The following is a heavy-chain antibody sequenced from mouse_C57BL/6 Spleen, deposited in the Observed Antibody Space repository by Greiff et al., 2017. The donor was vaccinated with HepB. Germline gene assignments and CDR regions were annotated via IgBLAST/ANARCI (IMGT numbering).Heavy chain of an antibody. CDR2: IYPSDSET. CDR3: AGSYYGSPY. Sequence: QVQLQQPGAELVRPGSSVKLSCKASGYTFTSYWMDWVKQRPGQGLEWIGNIYPSDSETHYNQKFKDKATLTVDKSSSTAYMQLSSLTSEDSAVYYCAGSYYGSPYWGQGTTLTVSS. J-gene: IGHJ2*01. V-gene: IGHV1-61*01. CDR1: GYTFTSYW. D-gene: IGHD1-1*01.